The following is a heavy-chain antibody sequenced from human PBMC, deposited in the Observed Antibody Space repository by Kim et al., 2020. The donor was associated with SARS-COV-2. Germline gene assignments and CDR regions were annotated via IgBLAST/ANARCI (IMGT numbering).Heavy chain of an antibody. V-gene: IGHV3-30*04. Sequence: GGSLRLSCAASGFTFSSYAMHWVRQAPGKGLEWVAVISYDGSNKYYADSVKGRFTISRDNSKNTLYLQMNSLRAEDTAVYYCARSGEYGSGSYGYYYYYYGMDVWGQGTTVTVSS. CDR3: ARSGEYGSGSYGYYYYYYGMDV. CDR1: GFTFSSYA. J-gene: IGHJ6*02. CDR2: ISYDGSNK. D-gene: IGHD3-10*01.